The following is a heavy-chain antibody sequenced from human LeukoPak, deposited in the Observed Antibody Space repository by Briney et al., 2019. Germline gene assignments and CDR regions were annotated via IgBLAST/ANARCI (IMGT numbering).Heavy chain of an antibody. D-gene: IGHD4-11*01. Sequence: GGSLRLSCAVSGFTFSSYCMTWVRQAPGKGLEWVANIKQGGSETYYVDSVKGRFAISSDIAKNSLYLQMNSLRAEDTAVYYCARGVLYSTDAFDIWGQGTMVIVSS. CDR3: ARGVLYSTDAFDI. V-gene: IGHV3-7*01. CDR1: GFTFSSYC. CDR2: IKQGGSET. J-gene: IGHJ3*02.